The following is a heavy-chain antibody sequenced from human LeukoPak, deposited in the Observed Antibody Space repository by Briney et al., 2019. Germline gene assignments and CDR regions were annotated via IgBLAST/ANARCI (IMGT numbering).Heavy chain of an antibody. Sequence: GESLKISCKGSGYSFTRYWIAWVRQMPGKGLECMGIIYPGDSDARYRPSFQGQVTISADKSINTVYPQWSSLKASDSAMYYCARQGGGNSYTYDYWGQGTLVTVSS. CDR2: IYPGDSDA. D-gene: IGHD3-16*01. J-gene: IGHJ4*02. CDR1: GYSFTRYW. V-gene: IGHV5-51*01. CDR3: ARQGGGNSYTYDY.